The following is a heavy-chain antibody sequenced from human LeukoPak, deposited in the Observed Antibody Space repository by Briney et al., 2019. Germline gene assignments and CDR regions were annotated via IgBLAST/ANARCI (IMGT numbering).Heavy chain of an antibody. CDR2: IYSGGNT. J-gene: IGHJ4*02. D-gene: IGHD6-19*01. CDR1: GFTVSSNY. V-gene: IGHV3-53*01. Sequence: GGSLRLSCAGTGFTVSSNYMSWVRQAPGKGLEWVSSIYSGGNTDYAASVRGRFIFSRDTSKNTLYLQMNSLRVEDTAVYYCARIVPTSALAGSFDYWGQGTLVTVSS. CDR3: ARIVPTSALAGSFDY.